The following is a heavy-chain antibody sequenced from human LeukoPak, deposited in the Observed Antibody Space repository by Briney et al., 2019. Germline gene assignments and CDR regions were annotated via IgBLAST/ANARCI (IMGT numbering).Heavy chain of an antibody. CDR3: ARDMGIAAVLFDY. D-gene: IGHD6-13*01. V-gene: IGHV1-69*06. J-gene: IGHJ4*02. CDR1: GGTFSSYA. Sequence: SVKVSCKASGGTFSSYAISWVRQAPGQGLEWMGGIIPIFGTANYAQKFQGRVTITADKSTSTAYMELSSLRSEDTAVYYCARDMGIAAVLFDYWGQGALVTVSS. CDR2: IIPIFGTA.